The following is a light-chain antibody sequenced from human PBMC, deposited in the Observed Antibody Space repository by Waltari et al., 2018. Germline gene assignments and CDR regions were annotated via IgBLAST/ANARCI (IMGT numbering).Light chain of an antibody. Sequence: EIVLAQSPGTLSLSPGESATLSCRASQSVSRSLAWYQQKPGQAPRLLIYGTSIRATGIPDRFSGSGSGTDFSLTISRLESEDFAVYYCQHYVRLPATFGQGTKVEIK. CDR1: QSVSRS. J-gene: IGKJ1*01. CDR3: QHYVRLPAT. V-gene: IGKV3-20*01. CDR2: GTS.